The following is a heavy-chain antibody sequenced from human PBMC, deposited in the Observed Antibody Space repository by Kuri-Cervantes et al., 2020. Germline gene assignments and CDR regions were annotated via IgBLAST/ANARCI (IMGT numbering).Heavy chain of an antibody. Sequence: GGSLRLSCAVSGFAFSNYAMNWVRQAPGKGLEWVSYISGGSDRTYNADTVQGRFAISRDNSKSTLYLQMNTLRVEDTAIYYCARRGVRGVGGGEYAFDVWGQGTMVTVSS. CDR3: ARRGVRGVGGGEYAFDV. J-gene: IGHJ3*01. CDR1: GFAFSNYA. CDR2: ISGGSDRT. V-gene: IGHV3-23*01. D-gene: IGHD3-10*01.